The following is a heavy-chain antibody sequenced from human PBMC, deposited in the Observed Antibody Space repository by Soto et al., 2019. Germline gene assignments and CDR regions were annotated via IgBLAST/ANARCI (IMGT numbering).Heavy chain of an antibody. D-gene: IGHD3-10*01. Sequence: QLPLVQSGAEVTKTGYSVKDSCTASGYNFTYRYLHWVRLAGGQGPEWMGWITGLTGDTNFAQKFHARATITMDRSMTTASIALSSLTSDDTGIYYCATPGAYGGPSYGMDVWGQGTSVTVSS. J-gene: IGHJ6*02. CDR1: GYNFTYRY. CDR3: ATPGAYGGPSYGMDV. V-gene: IGHV1-45*02. CDR2: ITGLTGDT.